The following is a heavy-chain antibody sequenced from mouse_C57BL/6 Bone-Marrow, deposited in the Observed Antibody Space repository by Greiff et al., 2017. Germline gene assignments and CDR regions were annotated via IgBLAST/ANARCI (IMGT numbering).Heavy chain of an antibody. J-gene: IGHJ3*01. CDR2: ISSGGDYI. V-gene: IGHV5-9-1*02. Sequence: EVKVVESGEGLVKPGGSLKLSCAASGFTFSSYAMSWVRQTPEKRLEWVAYISSGGDYIYYADTVKGRFTISRDNARNTLYLQMSSLKSEDTAMYYCTRKGQGFAYWGQGTLVTVSA. D-gene: IGHD3-3*01. CDR1: GFTFSSYA. CDR3: TRKGQGFAY.